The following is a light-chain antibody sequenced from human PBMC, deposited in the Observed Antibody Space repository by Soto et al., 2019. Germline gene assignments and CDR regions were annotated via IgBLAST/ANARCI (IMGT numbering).Light chain of an antibody. V-gene: IGKV4-1*01. CDR2: WAS. CDR3: QQYYITPLT. CDR1: QSLLYHSNNKNY. Sequence: DIVMTQSPDSVAVSLGERATINCKSSQSLLYHSNNKNYLAWYQQKPGHPPKLLIYWASTRESGVSGRFTGSGSGADFTLTISSLQAEDVAVYYCQQYYITPLTFGGGTKVEIK. J-gene: IGKJ4*01.